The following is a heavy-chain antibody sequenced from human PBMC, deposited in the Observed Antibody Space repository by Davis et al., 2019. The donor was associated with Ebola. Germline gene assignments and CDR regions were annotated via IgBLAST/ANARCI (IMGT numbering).Heavy chain of an antibody. J-gene: IGHJ6*03. V-gene: IGHV4-61*09. CDR2: IYTSGST. Sequence: SETLSLTCTVSGGSISSGSYYWSWIRQPAGKGLEWIGHIYTSGSTNYNPSLKSRVTISVDTSKNQFSLKLTSVTAADTAVYYCVRFDYSYYDMDVWGKGTTVTVSS. CDR1: GGSISSGSYY. CDR3: VRFDYSYYDMDV.